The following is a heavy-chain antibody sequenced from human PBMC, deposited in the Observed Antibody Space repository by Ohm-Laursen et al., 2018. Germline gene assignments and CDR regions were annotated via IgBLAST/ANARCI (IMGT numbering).Heavy chain of an antibody. J-gene: IGHJ3*02. CDR2: ISSSGSTI. CDR1: GFTFSDYY. CDR3: AREVGMIVLFENAFDI. V-gene: IGHV3-11*01. D-gene: IGHD3-22*01. Sequence: GSLRLSCAASGFTFSDYYMSWIRQAPGKGLEWVSYISSSGSTIYYADSVKGRFTISRDNAKNSLYLQMNSLRAEDTAVYYCAREVGMIVLFENAFDIWGQGTMVTVSA.